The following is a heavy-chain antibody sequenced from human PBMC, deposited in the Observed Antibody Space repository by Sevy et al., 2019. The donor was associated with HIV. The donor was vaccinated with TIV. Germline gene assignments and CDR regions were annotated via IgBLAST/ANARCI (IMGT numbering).Heavy chain of an antibody. D-gene: IGHD3-22*01. CDR2: IYYRGGT. CDR3: ARGDYYDSSGYYSEPYFDY. CDR1: GGSISSGDSY. J-gene: IGHJ4*02. V-gene: IGHV4-30-4*01. Sequence: SETLSLTCSVSGGSISSGDSYWSWNRQPPGEGLEWIGYIYYRGGTYYNPSLKSRVTISVDTSKCQFSLKLTSVTAADTAVYYCARGDYYDSSGYYSEPYFDYWGQGTLVTVSS.